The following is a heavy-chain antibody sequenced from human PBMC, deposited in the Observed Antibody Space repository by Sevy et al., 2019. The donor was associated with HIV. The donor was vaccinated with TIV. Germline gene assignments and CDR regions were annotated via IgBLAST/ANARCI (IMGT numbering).Heavy chain of an antibody. J-gene: IGHJ6*02. V-gene: IGHV4-34*01. CDR2: INHSGST. CDR1: GGSFSGYY. Sequence: SETLSLTCAVYGGSFSGYYWSWIRQPPGKGLEWIGEINHSGSTNYNPSLKSRVTISVDTSKNQFSLMLSSVTAADTAMYYCARGRAAAGTGGHYYYYGMDVWGQGTTVTVSS. D-gene: IGHD6-13*01. CDR3: ARGRAAAGTGGHYYYYGMDV.